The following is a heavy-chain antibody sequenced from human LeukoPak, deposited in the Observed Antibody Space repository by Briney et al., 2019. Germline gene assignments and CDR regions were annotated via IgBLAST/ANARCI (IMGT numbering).Heavy chain of an antibody. CDR1: SYSISSGYY. J-gene: IGHJ4*02. CDR2: IYHSGNT. V-gene: IGHV4-38-2*02. Sequence: SETLSLTCTVSSYSISSGYYWGWIRQPPGKGLEWIGSIYHSGNTDYKPSLKSRVTISVDTSKNQFSLKLSSVTAADTAVYYCARYGSGSLEIDYWGQGTLVTVSS. D-gene: IGHD3-10*01. CDR3: ARYGSGSLEIDY.